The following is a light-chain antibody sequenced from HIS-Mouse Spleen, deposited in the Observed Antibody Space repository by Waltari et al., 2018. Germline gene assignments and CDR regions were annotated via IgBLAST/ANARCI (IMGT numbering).Light chain of an antibody. Sequence: EIVLTQSPATLSLSPGERATLSCRASQSVSSYLAWYQQKLGQAPRLLIYDASNRATGIPARFSGSGSGTDFTLTISSLEPEDFAVYYCQQRSNWPPLTVGGGTKVEIK. CDR3: QQRSNWPPLT. J-gene: IGKJ4*01. V-gene: IGKV3-11*01. CDR1: QSVSSY. CDR2: DAS.